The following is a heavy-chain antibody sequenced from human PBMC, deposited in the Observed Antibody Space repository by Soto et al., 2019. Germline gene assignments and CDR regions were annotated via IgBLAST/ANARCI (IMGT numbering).Heavy chain of an antibody. CDR2: IYSSGTT. Sequence: SETLSLTCAVSGDSISNYYWSWIRQPPEKGLEWIGYIYSSGTTNYNPSLKSRVTISVDTSKNQFSLNLSSVTAADTAVYYCARQLFGSWYYFDYWGQGTLVTVSS. CDR3: ARQLFGSWYYFDY. D-gene: IGHD3-3*01. CDR1: GDSISNYY. V-gene: IGHV4-59*01. J-gene: IGHJ4*02.